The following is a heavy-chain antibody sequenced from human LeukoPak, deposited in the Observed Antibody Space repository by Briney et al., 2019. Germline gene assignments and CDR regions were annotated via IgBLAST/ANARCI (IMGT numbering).Heavy chain of an antibody. CDR1: GGSISSYY. J-gene: IGHJ4*02. D-gene: IGHD6-19*01. CDR3: ARGRVTVAGPFDY. V-gene: IGHV4-59*01. Sequence: SETLSLTCTVSGGSISSYYWSWIRQPPGKGLEWIGYIYYSGSTNYNPSLKSRVTISVDTSKNQFSLKLSSVTAADTAVYYCARGRVTVAGPFDYWGQGTLVTVSS. CDR2: IYYSGST.